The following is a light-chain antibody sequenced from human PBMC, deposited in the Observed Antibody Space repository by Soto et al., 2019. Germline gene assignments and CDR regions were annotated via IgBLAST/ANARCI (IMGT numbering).Light chain of an antibody. CDR2: DAS. CDR1: QSAASSH. Sequence: EIVLTQSPGTLSLSPGESATLSCKASQSAASSHLAWYRQKPGQTPRLLIYDASSRATGIPDRISGSGSGTDFTLTISRLEPEDFAVYYCQQYGSAPFTFGPGTKVDIK. CDR3: QQYGSAPFT. V-gene: IGKV3-20*01. J-gene: IGKJ3*01.